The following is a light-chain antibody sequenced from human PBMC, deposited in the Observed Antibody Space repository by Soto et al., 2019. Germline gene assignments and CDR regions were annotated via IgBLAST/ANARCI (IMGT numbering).Light chain of an antibody. Sequence: QSVLTQPASVSGSPGQSITISCTGTSGDVGGYHYVSWYQQHPGKAPNLMIYDVSDRPSGVPDRFSGSKSGNTASLTVSGLQAEDEADYYCSSYAGTNTPYVFGTGTKVTVL. CDR1: SGDVGGYHY. J-gene: IGLJ1*01. CDR3: SSYAGTNTPYV. CDR2: DVS. V-gene: IGLV2-14*01.